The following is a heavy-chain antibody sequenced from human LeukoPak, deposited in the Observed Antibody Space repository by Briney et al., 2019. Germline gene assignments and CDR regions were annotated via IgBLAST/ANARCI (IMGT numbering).Heavy chain of an antibody. CDR3: ARGDYDFPYWYMDV. J-gene: IGHJ6*03. D-gene: IGHD3-3*01. CDR2: IYTSGST. V-gene: IGHV4-61*02. Sequence: PSETLSLTCTVSGGSISSGSYYWSWIRRPAGKGLEWIGRIYTSGSTNYNPSLKSRVTISVDTSKNQFSLKLSSVTAADTAVYYCARGDYDFPYWYMDVWGKGTTVTVSS. CDR1: GGSISSGSYY.